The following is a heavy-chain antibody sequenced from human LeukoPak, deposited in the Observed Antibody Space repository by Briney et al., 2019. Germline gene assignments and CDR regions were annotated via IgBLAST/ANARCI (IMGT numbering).Heavy chain of an antibody. CDR3: AELGITMIGGV. CDR2: ISGSGGST. D-gene: IGHD3-10*02. Sequence: GGTLRLSCAASGFTFSSYGMSWVRRAPGRGLEWVSAISGSGGSTYYADSVKGRFTISRDNSKNTLYLQMNSLRAEDTAVYYCAELGITMIGGVWGKGTTVTISS. J-gene: IGHJ6*04. CDR1: GFTFSSYG. V-gene: IGHV3-23*01.